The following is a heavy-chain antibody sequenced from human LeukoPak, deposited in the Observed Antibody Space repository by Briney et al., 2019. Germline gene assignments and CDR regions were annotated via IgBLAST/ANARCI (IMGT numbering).Heavy chain of an antibody. D-gene: IGHD4-17*01. Sequence: ASVKVSXKASGYTFTSYGISWVRQAPGQGLEWMGWISAYNGNTNYAQKLQGRVTMTTDTSTSTAYMELRSLRSDDTAVYYCARDFFERDYGDSFDYWGQGTLVTVSS. CDR2: ISAYNGNT. CDR1: GYTFTSYG. V-gene: IGHV1-18*01. CDR3: ARDFFERDYGDSFDY. J-gene: IGHJ4*02.